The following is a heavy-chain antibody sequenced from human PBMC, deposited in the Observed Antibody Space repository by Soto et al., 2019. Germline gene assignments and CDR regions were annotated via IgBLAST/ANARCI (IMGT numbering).Heavy chain of an antibody. CDR2: IYYSGST. D-gene: IGHD2-15*01. CDR1: GGSISSYD. V-gene: IGHV4-59*01. Sequence: SETLSLTCTVSGGSISSYDWSWIRQPPGKGLERIGYIYYSGSTNYNPSLKSRVTISVDTSKNQFSLKLSSVTAADTAVYYCARAVGVSRVVVVAATRGYFDYWGQGTLVTVSS. J-gene: IGHJ4*02. CDR3: ARAVGVSRVVVVAATRGYFDY.